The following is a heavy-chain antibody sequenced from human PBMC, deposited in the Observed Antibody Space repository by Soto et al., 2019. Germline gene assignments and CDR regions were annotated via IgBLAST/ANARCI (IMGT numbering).Heavy chain of an antibody. J-gene: IGHJ5*02. CDR3: AKDGYCSGISCYGWFDP. CDR1: GFTFSSYG. CDR2: ISYDESSK. D-gene: IGHD2-15*01. Sequence: GSLRLSCAASGFTFSSYGIHWVRQAPGKGLEWVSFISYDESSKYYADSVKGRFTISRDNSKNALYLQMNSLRAEDTAVYYCAKDGYCSGISCYGWFDPWGQGTLVTVSS. V-gene: IGHV3-30*18.